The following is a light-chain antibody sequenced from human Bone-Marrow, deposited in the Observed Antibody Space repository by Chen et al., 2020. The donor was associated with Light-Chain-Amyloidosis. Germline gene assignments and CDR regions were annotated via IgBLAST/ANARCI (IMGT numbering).Light chain of an antibody. CDR2: DDS. J-gene: IGLJ3*02. CDR3: QVCDRSSDRPV. V-gene: IGLV3-21*02. Sequence: SYVLTPPSSVAVAPGQTATIACGGNNIVSTSVHWYQQTPGQAPLLVVYDDSDRPSGIPERLSGSNSGNTATLTISRVEAGDEADYYCQVCDRSSDRPVFGGGTKLTVL. CDR1: NIVSTS.